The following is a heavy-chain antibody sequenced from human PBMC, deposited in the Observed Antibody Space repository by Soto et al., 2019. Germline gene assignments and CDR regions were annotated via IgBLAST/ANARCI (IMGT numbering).Heavy chain of an antibody. D-gene: IGHD6-6*01. CDR1: GFTFSSYA. CDR2: ISYDGSNK. CDR3: ARVREQLAAPFDY. V-gene: IGHV3-30-3*01. J-gene: IGHJ4*02. Sequence: ESVGGVVQPGRSLRLSCAASGFTFSSYAMHWVRQAPGTGLEWVAVISYDGSNKYYADSVKGRFTISRDNSKNTLYLQMNSLRAEDTAVYYCARVREQLAAPFDYWGQGTLVTVSS.